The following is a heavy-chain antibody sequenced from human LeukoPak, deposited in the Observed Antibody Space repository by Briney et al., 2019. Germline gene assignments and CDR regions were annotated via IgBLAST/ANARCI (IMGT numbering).Heavy chain of an antibody. CDR2: IYYTGST. Sequence: SETLSLTCTVSGGSISSSSYYWRWLRQPPGKGLEWIGSIYYTGSTYYNPSLKSRVTISVDTSKNQFSLKLSSVTAADTAVYYCARSSILWWRDAFDIWGQGTMVTVSS. J-gene: IGHJ3*02. CDR3: ARSSILWWRDAFDI. CDR1: GGSISSSSYY. V-gene: IGHV4-39*01. D-gene: IGHD2-21*01.